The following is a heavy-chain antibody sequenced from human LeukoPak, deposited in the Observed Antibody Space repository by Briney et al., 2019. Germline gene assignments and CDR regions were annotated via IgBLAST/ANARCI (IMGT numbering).Heavy chain of an antibody. V-gene: IGHV3-15*01. CDR2: IRTKSEGEPT. D-gene: IGHD3-22*01. Sequence: PGGSLRLSCAASGFTFSDAWLSWVRQAPGKELEWIGRIRTKSEGEPTDYPGPVKCRFTISRDHSKNTLYLQMNSLRTEDTAVYYCTADLSDSSAWSFDYWGQGTLVTVSS. CDR3: TADLSDSSAWSFDY. J-gene: IGHJ4*02. CDR1: GFTFSDAW.